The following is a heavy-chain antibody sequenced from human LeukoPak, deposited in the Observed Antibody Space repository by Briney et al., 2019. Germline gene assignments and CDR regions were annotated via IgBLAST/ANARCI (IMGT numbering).Heavy chain of an antibody. CDR1: GFTVSSDY. V-gene: IGHV3-66*01. D-gene: IGHD3-16*01. CDR2: VYSGGNT. J-gene: IGHJ4*02. CDR3: AREPPGGEFDY. Sequence: PGGSLRLSCTASGFTVSSDYMSWVRQAPGKGLEWVSVVYSGGNTYYADSVKGRFTISRDNSKNTLYLQMNSLRAEDTAVYYCAREPPGGEFDYWGQGTLVTVSS.